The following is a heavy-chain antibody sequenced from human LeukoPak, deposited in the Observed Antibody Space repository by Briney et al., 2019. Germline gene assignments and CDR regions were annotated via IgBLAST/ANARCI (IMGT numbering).Heavy chain of an antibody. CDR1: GFSISGGYY. CDR3: ARNEGIVVAGTWFDN. CDR2: VYHNGNT. Sequence: PSETLSLNCAVSGFSISGGYYWVWIRQPPGKGLEPIGSVYHNGNTLFNTSLKSRVTLSVDSSKNQFCLRLSSVTAADTARYYCARNEGIVVAGTWFDNWGQGTLVIVSS. J-gene: IGHJ4*02. V-gene: IGHV4-38-2*01. D-gene: IGHD6-19*01.